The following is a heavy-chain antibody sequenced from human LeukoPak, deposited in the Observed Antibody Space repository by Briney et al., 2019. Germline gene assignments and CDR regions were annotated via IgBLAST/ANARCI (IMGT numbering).Heavy chain of an antibody. V-gene: IGHV1-24*01. CDR2: FAPEDGET. Sequence: ASVKVSCKVPGYTLTELSIHWVRQAPGKGLEWMGGFAPEDGETIYAQKFQGRVTMTEDTSTDAAYMELSSLRSEDTAVYYCATECRGPLSMMGLWDSWGQGTLVTVSS. CDR1: GYTLTELS. CDR3: ATECRGPLSMMGLWDS. J-gene: IGHJ4*02. D-gene: IGHD2/OR15-2a*01.